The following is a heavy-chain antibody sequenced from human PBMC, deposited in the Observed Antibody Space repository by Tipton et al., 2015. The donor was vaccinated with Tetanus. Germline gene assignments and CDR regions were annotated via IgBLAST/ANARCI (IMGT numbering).Heavy chain of an antibody. D-gene: IGHD1-20*01. V-gene: IGHV3-23*03. J-gene: IGHJ4*02. CDR3: AFRTNWRFSRGFDC. CDR2: SYSGGNYA. Sequence: SLRLSCAASGFTFDSYAMNWVRQAPGKGLEWVSVSYSGGNYAYYADSVKGRFTISRDNSNNSLSLQMNSLRIDDTAVYYCAFRTNWRFSRGFDCWGQGILVTASS. CDR1: GFTFDSYA.